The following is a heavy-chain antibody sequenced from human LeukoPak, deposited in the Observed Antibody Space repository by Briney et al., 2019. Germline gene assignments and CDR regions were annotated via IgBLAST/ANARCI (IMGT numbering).Heavy chain of an antibody. V-gene: IGHV4-39*07. CDR2: IYYSGST. Sequence: SETLSLTCTVSGGSISSSNYYWGWIRQPPGKGLEWIGNIYYSGSTYYNPSLKSRVTISVDTSKNQFSLKLGSVTAADTAVYYCASQTTDSSGSPGGLRDWFDPWGQGTLVTVSS. J-gene: IGHJ5*02. CDR3: ASQTTDSSGSPGGLRDWFDP. D-gene: IGHD6-19*01. CDR1: GGSISSSNYY.